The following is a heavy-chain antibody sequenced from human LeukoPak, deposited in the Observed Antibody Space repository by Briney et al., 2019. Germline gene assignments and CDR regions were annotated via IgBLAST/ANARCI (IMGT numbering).Heavy chain of an antibody. Sequence: RASETLSLTCTVSGGSISSYYWSGIRQPAGKGLEWIGRIYTSGSTNYNPSLKSRVTMSVDTSKNQFSLKLSSVTAADTAVYYSARGRDGYNMNYWGQGTLVTVSS. V-gene: IGHV4-4*07. CDR1: GGSISSYY. CDR3: ARGRDGYNMNY. D-gene: IGHD5-24*01. J-gene: IGHJ4*02. CDR2: IYTSGST.